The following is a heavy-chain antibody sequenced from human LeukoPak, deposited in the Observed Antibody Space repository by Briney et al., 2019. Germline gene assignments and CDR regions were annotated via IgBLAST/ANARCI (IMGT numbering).Heavy chain of an antibody. Sequence: KSSETLSLSCGVSGGSISSAGYYWSWIRQPPGKGLEWIGEINHSGSTNYNPSLKSRVTISVDTSKNQFSLKLSSVTAADTAVYYCARGNSWGPSIDYWGQGTLVTVSS. J-gene: IGHJ4*02. D-gene: IGHD7-27*01. CDR1: GGSISSAGYY. CDR2: INHSGST. V-gene: IGHV4-34*01. CDR3: ARGNSWGPSIDY.